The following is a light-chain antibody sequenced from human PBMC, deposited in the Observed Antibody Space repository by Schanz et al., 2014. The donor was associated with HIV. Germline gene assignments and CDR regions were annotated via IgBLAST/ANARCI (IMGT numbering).Light chain of an antibody. J-gene: IGKJ1*01. CDR1: QSIGSW. V-gene: IGKV1-5*03. Sequence: DIQMTQPPSTLSASVGDRVIISCRARQSIGSWLAWYQQKAGEPPKLLIYEATTLETGVPSRFSGSGSGTEFTLTINSLQPEDFATYYCQQYSDYSPTFGRGTKVEV. CDR3: QQYSDYSPT. CDR2: EAT.